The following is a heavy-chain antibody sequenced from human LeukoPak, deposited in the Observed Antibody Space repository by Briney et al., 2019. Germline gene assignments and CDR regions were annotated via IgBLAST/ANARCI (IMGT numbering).Heavy chain of an antibody. V-gene: IGHV3-30*03. CDR2: ISYDGSNK. D-gene: IGHD3-10*01. J-gene: IGHJ4*02. Sequence: GTSLRLSCAASGFTFSSYTMNWVRQAPGQGLEWMGFISYDGSNKYYADSVKGRFTISRDNSKNIHYLEMNSLRAEDTAVYYCARAATMIRGDTPQELDNWGQGTLVTVSS. CDR1: GFTFSSYT. CDR3: ARAATMIRGDTPQELDN.